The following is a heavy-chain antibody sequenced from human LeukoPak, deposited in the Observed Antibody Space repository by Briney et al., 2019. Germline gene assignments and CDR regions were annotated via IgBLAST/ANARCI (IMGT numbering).Heavy chain of an antibody. CDR3: RRESSSSRYFMDV. Sequence: PSETLSLTCSVSGGSTRTSTSYWGWVRQPPGKGLEWIGSIHYSGSTYKNPSLKSRVTISMDTSGSQFSLKVTSLTAADSAVYFFRRESSSSRYFMDVWGRGTTVTVSS. J-gene: IGHJ6*03. V-gene: IGHV4-39*07. D-gene: IGHD6-6*01. CDR2: IHYSGST. CDR1: GGSTRTSTSY.